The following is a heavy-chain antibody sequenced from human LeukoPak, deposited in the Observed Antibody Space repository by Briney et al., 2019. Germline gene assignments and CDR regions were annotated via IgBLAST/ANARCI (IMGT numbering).Heavy chain of an antibody. CDR2: IKKDGSDK. CDR1: GFTFSDYW. V-gene: IGHV3-7*01. J-gene: IGHJ4*02. CDR3: ARPHPNYYGSGSNLD. Sequence: GGSLRLSCAASGFTFSDYWMSWVRQAPGKGLEWVANIKKDGSDKYYVDSVKGRFTISRDNAKNSLSLQMNSLRAEDTAVYYCARPHPNYYGSGSNLDWGQGTLVTVSS. D-gene: IGHD3-10*01.